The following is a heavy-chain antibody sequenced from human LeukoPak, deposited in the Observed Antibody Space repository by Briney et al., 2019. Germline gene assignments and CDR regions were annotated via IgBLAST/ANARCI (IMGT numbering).Heavy chain of an antibody. D-gene: IGHD5-24*01. Sequence: PSETLSLTCTVSGGSISSYYWSWIRQPPGKGLEWIGYIYYSGSTNYNPSLKSRVTISVDTSKNQFSLKLSSVTAADTAVYYCVRGLSVEMDHFDYWGQGTLVTVSS. CDR2: IYYSGST. J-gene: IGHJ4*02. V-gene: IGHV4-59*01. CDR3: VRGLSVEMDHFDY. CDR1: GGSISSYY.